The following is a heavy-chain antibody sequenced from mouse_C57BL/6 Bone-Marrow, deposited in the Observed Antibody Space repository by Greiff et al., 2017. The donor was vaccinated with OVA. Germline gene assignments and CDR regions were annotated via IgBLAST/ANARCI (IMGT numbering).Heavy chain of an antibody. CDR2: IWSGGST. Sequence: VQLKESGPGLVQPSQSLSITCTVSGFSLTSYGVHWVRQSPGKGLEWLGVIWSGGSTDYNAAFISRLGISKDNSKSQVFFKMNSLQANDTAIYYCARNNWDVWFAYWGQGTLVTVSA. CDR3: ARNNWDVWFAY. J-gene: IGHJ3*01. CDR1: GFSLTSYG. V-gene: IGHV2-2*02. D-gene: IGHD4-1*01.